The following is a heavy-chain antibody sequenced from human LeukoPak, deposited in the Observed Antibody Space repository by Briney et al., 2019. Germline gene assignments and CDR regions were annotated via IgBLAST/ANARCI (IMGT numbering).Heavy chain of an antibody. J-gene: IGHJ4*02. CDR2: TNSDGSST. V-gene: IGHV3-74*01. CDR3: VRGAPFDY. Sequence: QTGGSLRLSCAASGFTFSSYWMHWVRQAPGKGLVWVSRTNSDGSSTSYADSVKGRFTMSRDTANNTLYLQMNSLRADDTAVYYCVRGAPFDYWGQGTLVTVSS. CDR1: GFTFSSYW.